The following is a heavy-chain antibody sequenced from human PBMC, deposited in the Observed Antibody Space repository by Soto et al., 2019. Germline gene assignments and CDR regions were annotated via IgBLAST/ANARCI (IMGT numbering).Heavy chain of an antibody. V-gene: IGHV1-69*01. CDR1: GGTFSSYA. CDR3: ARTYYYDSSGYYPPYYYYYYGMDV. Sequence: QVQLVQSGAEVKKPGSSVKVSCKASGGTFSSYAISWVRQAPGQGLEWMGGIIPIFGTANYAQKFQGRVTINAEESTSTAYMELSSLRSEDTAVYYCARTYYYDSSGYYPPYYYYYYGMDVWGQGTTVTVSS. J-gene: IGHJ6*02. CDR2: IIPIFGTA. D-gene: IGHD3-22*01.